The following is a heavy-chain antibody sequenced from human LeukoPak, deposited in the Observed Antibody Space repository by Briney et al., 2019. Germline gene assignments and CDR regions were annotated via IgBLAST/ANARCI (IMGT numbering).Heavy chain of an antibody. CDR1: GFTFSDSY. J-gene: IGHJ4*02. V-gene: IGHV3-11*04. CDR2: ISNSGREI. Sequence: GGSLRLSCTASGFTFSDSYMTWIRQAPGKGLEWVSYISNSGREINYADSVKGRFSISRDNAMSSLYLQMNSLRVEDTAVYYCGRGHWGLDYWGQGTLVTVSS. CDR3: GRGHWGLDY. D-gene: IGHD7-27*01.